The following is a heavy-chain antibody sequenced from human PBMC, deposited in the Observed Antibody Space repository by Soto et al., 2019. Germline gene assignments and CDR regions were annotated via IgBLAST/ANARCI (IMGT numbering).Heavy chain of an antibody. CDR1: GYTFSSHY. V-gene: IGHV1-46*01. CDR2: INPNGGST. J-gene: IGHJ4*02. Sequence: QVQLVQSGAEVKKPGASVKVYCKASGYTFSSHYIHWVRQAPGQDLEWLGIINPNGGSTNYAQNFKGRLAVTRDTSTATVYMDLIALTSDDTAMYYCARGRGLGDCCGQGTLVTVSS. D-gene: IGHD3-9*01. CDR3: ARGRGLGDC.